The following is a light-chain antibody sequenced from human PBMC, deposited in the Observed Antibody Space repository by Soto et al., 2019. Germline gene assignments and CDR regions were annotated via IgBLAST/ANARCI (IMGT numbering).Light chain of an antibody. Sequence: EIVMTQSPGTLSVSPGERATLSCRASQSVSINLAWYQQKPGQAPRLLIYDAYIRATGIQDRFSGSGSGTDFSLTIRRLEPEDFAVYYCNQYDNTPQTFGQGTKVDIK. CDR3: NQYDNTPQT. J-gene: IGKJ1*01. V-gene: IGKV3-20*01. CDR2: DAY. CDR1: QSVSIN.